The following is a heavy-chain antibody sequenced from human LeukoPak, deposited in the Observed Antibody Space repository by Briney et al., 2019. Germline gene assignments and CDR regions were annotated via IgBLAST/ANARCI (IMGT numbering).Heavy chain of an antibody. Sequence: GGSLRLSCAASGFTVSSNYMSWVRQAPGKGLEWVSVIYSGGSTYYADSVKGRFTISRDNSKNTLYLQMNSLRAEDTVVYHCARGLSLTALGYWGQGTLVAVSS. D-gene: IGHD7-27*01. V-gene: IGHV3-53*01. J-gene: IGHJ4*02. CDR2: IYSGGST. CDR3: ARGLSLTALGY. CDR1: GFTVSSNY.